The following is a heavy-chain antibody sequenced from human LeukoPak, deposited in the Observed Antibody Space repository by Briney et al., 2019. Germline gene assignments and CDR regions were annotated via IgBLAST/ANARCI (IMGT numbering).Heavy chain of an antibody. CDR3: VKDTGSRAFEI. J-gene: IGHJ3*02. CDR1: GFTFSSYA. V-gene: IGHV3-64D*06. D-gene: IGHD1-14*01. Sequence: GGSLRLSCSASGFTFSSYAMHWVRQAPGKGLEYVSAISSNVGSTYYADSVKGRFTISRDNSKNTLYLQMSSLRAEDTAVYHCVKDTGSRAFEIWGQGTMVTVSS. CDR2: ISSNVGST.